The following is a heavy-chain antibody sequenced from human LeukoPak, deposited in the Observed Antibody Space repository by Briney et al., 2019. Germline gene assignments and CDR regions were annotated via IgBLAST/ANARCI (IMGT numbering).Heavy chain of an antibody. J-gene: IGHJ4*02. CDR1: GFTFSSYS. V-gene: IGHV3-48*01. Sequence: PGGSLRLSCAASGFTFSSYSMNWVRQAPGKGLEWVSCISSSSSTIYYADSVKGRFTISRDNAKNSLYLQMNSLRAEDTAAYYCAREDHDFWDFDYWGQGTLVTVSS. CDR2: ISSSSSTI. D-gene: IGHD3-3*01. CDR3: AREDHDFWDFDY.